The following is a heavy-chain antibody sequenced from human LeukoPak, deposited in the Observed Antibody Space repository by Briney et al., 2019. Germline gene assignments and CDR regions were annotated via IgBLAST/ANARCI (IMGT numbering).Heavy chain of an antibody. CDR3: ARDLEPTRMDV. V-gene: IGHV3-21*04. CDR1: GFTFSSYS. J-gene: IGHJ6*02. Sequence: TGGSLRLSCAASGFTFSSYSMNWVRQAPGKGLEWVSSISSSSSYIYYADSVKGRFTISRDNAKNSLYLQMNSLRAEDTAVYYCARDLEPTRMDVWGQGTTVTVSS. CDR2: ISSSSSYI.